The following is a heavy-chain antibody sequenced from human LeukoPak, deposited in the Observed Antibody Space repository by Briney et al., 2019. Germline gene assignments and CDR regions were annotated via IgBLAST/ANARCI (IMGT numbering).Heavy chain of an antibody. V-gene: IGHV4-61*08. CDR1: GGSISSGGYY. J-gene: IGHJ6*02. Sequence: SETLSLTCTVSGGSISSGGYYWSWIRQPPGKGLEWIGYIYYSGSTNYNPSLKSRVTISVDTSKNQFSLKLSSVTAADTAVYYCARDNGETLELRYYYYGMDVWGQGTTVTVSS. CDR3: ARDNGETLELRYYYYGMDV. D-gene: IGHD1-26*01. CDR2: IYYSGST.